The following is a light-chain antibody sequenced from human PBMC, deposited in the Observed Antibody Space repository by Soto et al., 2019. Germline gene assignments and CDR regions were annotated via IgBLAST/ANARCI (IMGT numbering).Light chain of an antibody. CDR1: KSVSSNF. CDR3: HQYGSSPRT. CDR2: GAS. Sequence: EIVLTQSPGTLSLSPGERATLSCRASKSVSSNFLAWYQQKPGQALRLLIDGASNRATGIPDRFSGSGSGTDFTLTISRLEPEDFAVYYCHQYGSSPRTFGQGTKVEIK. J-gene: IGKJ1*01. V-gene: IGKV3-20*01.